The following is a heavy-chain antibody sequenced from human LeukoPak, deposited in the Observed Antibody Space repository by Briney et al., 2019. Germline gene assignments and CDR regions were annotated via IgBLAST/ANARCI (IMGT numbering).Heavy chain of an antibody. J-gene: IGHJ3*01. D-gene: IGHD6-6*01. CDR1: GFSFDDYT. Sequence: GGSLRLSCSASGFSFDDYTMHWVRQAPGKGLDWVSSIFWDSSTVAYADSVKGRFTISRDNAKNSLYLQMNSLRDEDMALYYCARVQYSRLSKGAFDLWGQGTMVIVSS. V-gene: IGHV3-9*03. CDR3: ARVQYSRLSKGAFDL. CDR2: IFWDSSTV.